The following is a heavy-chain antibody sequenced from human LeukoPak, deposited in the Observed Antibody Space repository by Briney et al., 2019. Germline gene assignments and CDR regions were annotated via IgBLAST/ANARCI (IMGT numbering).Heavy chain of an antibody. D-gene: IGHD5-12*01. CDR2: IRYDGSNK. J-gene: IGHJ4*02. CDR3: AKDFSGYDWGGDY. V-gene: IGHV3-30*02. CDR1: GFTFRSYG. Sequence: GGSLRLSCAASGFTFRSYGMHWVRQAPGKGLEWVAFIRYDGSNKYYADSVKGRFTISRDNSKNTLYLQMNSLRAEDTAVYYCAKDFSGYDWGGDYWGQGTLVTVSS.